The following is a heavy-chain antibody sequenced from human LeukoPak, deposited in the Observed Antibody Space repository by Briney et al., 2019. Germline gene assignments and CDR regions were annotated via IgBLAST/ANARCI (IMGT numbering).Heavy chain of an antibody. CDR3: ARETSEAFDI. J-gene: IGHJ3*02. Sequence: KSGLSLRLSRAASGFTLSSHSMNWVRQAPGEGLEWVSSIGSSSSSIYYADSVKGRFTISRDNAKNSLYLQMNSLRGEDTAVYYCARETSEAFDIWGQGTMVTVSS. CDR2: IGSSSSSI. CDR1: GFTLSSHS. V-gene: IGHV3-21*01.